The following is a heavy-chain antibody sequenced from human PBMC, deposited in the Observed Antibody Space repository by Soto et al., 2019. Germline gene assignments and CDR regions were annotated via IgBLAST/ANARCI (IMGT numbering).Heavy chain of an antibody. CDR2: INHRGST. CDR3: ARASVVGATGWFGP. V-gene: IGHV4-34*01. D-gene: IGHD1-26*01. J-gene: IGHJ5*02. Sequence: ESLSLTCVVYGGSCSGYYWSWIRQPPGKGLEWIGEINHRGSTNYNPSLKSRVTISVDTSKNQFSLKLSSVTAADTAVYYCARASVVGATGWFGPWGQGTLVTV. CDR1: GGSCSGYY.